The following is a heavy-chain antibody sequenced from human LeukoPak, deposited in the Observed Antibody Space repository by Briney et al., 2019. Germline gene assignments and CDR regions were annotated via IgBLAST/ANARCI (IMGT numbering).Heavy chain of an antibody. D-gene: IGHD2-15*01. CDR1: GFTFSSYG. CDR3: AREYCSGGRCQYYFDY. V-gene: IGHV3-33*01. CDR2: IWYDGSNK. Sequence: TGGSLRLSCAASGFTFSSYGMHWVRQAPGKGLEWVAVIWYDGSNKYYADSVKGRFTISRDNSKDTLYLQMGSLRAEDMAVYYCAREYCSGGRCQYYFDYWGQGTLVTVSS. J-gene: IGHJ4*02.